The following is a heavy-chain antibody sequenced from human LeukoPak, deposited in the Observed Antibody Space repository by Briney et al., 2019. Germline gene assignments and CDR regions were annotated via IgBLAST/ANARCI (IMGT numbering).Heavy chain of an antibody. CDR2: INHSGST. J-gene: IGHJ4*02. D-gene: IGHD6-19*01. Sequence: SETLSLTCAVYGGSFSGYYWSWIRQPPGKGLEWIGEINHSGSTNYNPSLKSRVTISVDTSKNQFSLKLSSVTAADTAVYYCASAVAAADYWGQGTLVTVSS. CDR1: GGSFSGYY. CDR3: ASAVAAADY. V-gene: IGHV4-34*01.